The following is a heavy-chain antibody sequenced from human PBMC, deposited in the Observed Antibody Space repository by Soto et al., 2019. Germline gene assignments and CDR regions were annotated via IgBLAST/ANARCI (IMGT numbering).Heavy chain of an antibody. D-gene: IGHD3-16*01. Sequence: HPGGSLRLSCAASGFTVGSNYMSWVRQAPGKGLEWVSVIYSGGNTYYAESVKGRFTISRDISNNMVYLQMDSLRAEDTAVYYCAGDSAWGKGDYWGQGTLVTVSS. J-gene: IGHJ4*02. CDR3: AGDSAWGKGDY. V-gene: IGHV3-53*01. CDR2: IYSGGNT. CDR1: GFTVGSNY.